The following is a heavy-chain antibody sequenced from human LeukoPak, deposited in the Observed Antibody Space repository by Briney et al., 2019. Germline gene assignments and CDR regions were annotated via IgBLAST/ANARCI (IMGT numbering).Heavy chain of an antibody. Sequence: PGGSLRLSCAASGFTFDDYVMHWVRHAPGKGLEWVSGISWNSGSIGYADSVKGRFTISRDNAKNSLYLQMNSLRAEDTALYYCAKGSGYSYGYVLYWGQGTLVTVSS. V-gene: IGHV3-9*01. J-gene: IGHJ4*02. CDR3: AKGSGYSYGYVLY. D-gene: IGHD5-18*01. CDR1: GFTFDDYV. CDR2: ISWNSGSI.